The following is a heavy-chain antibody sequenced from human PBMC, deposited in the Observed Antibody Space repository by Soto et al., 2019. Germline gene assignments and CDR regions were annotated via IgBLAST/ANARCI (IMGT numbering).Heavy chain of an antibody. CDR3: ASCPIDHNWFDP. J-gene: IGHJ5*02. V-gene: IGHV4-30-4*01. D-gene: IGHD3-9*01. CDR1: GVYIRSHVCS. CDR2: IHYSGNT. Sequence: TLAHTETVAGVYIRSHVCSWIRIGQPPAKGLKWIGYIHYSGNTYYNPSLKSRFTISVRTSKSQFSLKVSSVTAADTPVYYCASCPIDHNWFDPWGQGTLVT.